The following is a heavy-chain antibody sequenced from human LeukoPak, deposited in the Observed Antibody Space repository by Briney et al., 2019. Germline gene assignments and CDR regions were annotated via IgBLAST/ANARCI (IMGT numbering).Heavy chain of an antibody. CDR3: AGELH. V-gene: IGHV3-7*01. CDR2: INQDGSEK. CDR1: GFTFSSYW. J-gene: IGHJ4*02. Sequence: RPGGSLRLSCVASGFTFSSYWLSWVRQAPGKGLEWVAKINQDGSEKYYVDSVKGRFTISRDNAKNSLFLQMNSLRAEDTAVYYCAGELHWGQGTLVTVSS.